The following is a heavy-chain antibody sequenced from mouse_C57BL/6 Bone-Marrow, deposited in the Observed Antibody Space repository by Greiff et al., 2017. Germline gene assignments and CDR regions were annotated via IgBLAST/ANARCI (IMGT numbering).Heavy chain of an antibody. V-gene: IGHV1-66*01. Sequence: QVQLKESGPELVKPGASVKISCKASGYSFTSYYIHWVKQRPGQGLEWIGWIYPGSGNTKYNEKFKGKATLTADTSSSTAYMQLSSLTSEDSAVYYGAKGPRAPWYCDVWGTGTTVTVSA. J-gene: IGHJ1*03. CDR3: AKGPRAPWYCDV. D-gene: IGHD3-3*01. CDR1: GYSFTSYY. CDR2: IYPGSGNT.